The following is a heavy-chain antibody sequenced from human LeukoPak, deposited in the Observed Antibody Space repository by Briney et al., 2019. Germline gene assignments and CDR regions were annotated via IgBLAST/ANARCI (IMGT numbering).Heavy chain of an antibody. Sequence: PGGSLRLSCAASGFTFSGSAMHWVRQAPGKGLEWVSAISGSGGSTYYADSVKGRFTISRDNSKNTLYLQMNSLRAEDTAEYYCAKDGGGSGWYFDYWGQGTLVTVSS. V-gene: IGHV3-23*01. J-gene: IGHJ4*02. CDR2: ISGSGGST. D-gene: IGHD6-19*01. CDR3: AKDGGGSGWYFDY. CDR1: GFTFSGSA.